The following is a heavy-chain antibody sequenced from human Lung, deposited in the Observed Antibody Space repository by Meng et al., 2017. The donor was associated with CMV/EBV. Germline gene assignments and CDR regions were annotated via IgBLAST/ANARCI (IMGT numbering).Heavy chain of an antibody. J-gene: IGHJ4*02. CDR1: GFTFSLFE. CDR3: ARTPRGYSYGYSAYYFDY. CDR2: INDATNNK. D-gene: IGHD5-18*01. Sequence: GESLKISCAASGFTFSLFEMNWVRQAPGKGLEWISYINDATNNKYYADSVKGRFTISRDNAKNSLYLQMSSLRADDTAVYFCARTPRGYSYGYSAYYFDYWGQGXLVTVSS. V-gene: IGHV3-48*03.